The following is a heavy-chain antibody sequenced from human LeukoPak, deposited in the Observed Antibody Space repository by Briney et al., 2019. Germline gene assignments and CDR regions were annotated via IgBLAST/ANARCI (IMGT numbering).Heavy chain of an antibody. CDR1: GGSISSYY. CDR3: ARQRIVAAGSNFDY. V-gene: IGHV4-59*08. Sequence: SETLSLTCTVSGGSISSYYWSWIRQPPGKGLEWIGYIYYSGNTNYNPSLKSRVTISVYTSKNQFSLKLSSVTAADTAVYYCARQRIVAAGSNFDYWGQGTLVTVSS. D-gene: IGHD6-13*01. CDR2: IYYSGNT. J-gene: IGHJ4*02.